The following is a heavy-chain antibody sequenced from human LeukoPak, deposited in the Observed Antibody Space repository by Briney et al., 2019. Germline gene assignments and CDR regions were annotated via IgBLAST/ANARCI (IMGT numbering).Heavy chain of an antibody. Sequence: SQTLSLTCTVSGGSISSGGDYWSWIRQHPGKGLEWIGYIYYSGSTYYNPSLKSRVTISVDTSKNQFSLKLSSVTAADTAVYYCARARGDYESVFDYWGHGILLTVSS. CDR3: ARARGDYESVFDY. V-gene: IGHV4-31*03. CDR1: GGSISSGGDY. D-gene: IGHD4-17*01. CDR2: IYYSGST. J-gene: IGHJ4*01.